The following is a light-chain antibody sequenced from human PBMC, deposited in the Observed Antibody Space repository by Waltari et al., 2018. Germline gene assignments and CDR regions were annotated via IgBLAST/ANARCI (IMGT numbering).Light chain of an antibody. Sequence: NFMLTQPHSVSESPGKTVTISCTRSSGSIASNYVQWYQQRPGSSPTTVIYEDNQRPSGVPARFSGSIDSSSNSASLTLSGLKTGDEADYYCQSYDTSDRVFGGGTKVTIL. J-gene: IGLJ3*02. CDR2: EDN. CDR3: QSYDTSDRV. CDR1: SGSIASNY. V-gene: IGLV6-57*01.